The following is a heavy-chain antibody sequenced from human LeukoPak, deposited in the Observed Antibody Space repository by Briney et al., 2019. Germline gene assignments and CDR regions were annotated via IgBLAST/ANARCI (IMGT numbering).Heavy chain of an antibody. V-gene: IGHV1-24*01. D-gene: IGHD1-14*01. J-gene: IGHJ3*02. Sequence: ASVKVSCKVSGYTLTELSIHWVRQAPGKGLEWMGGFDPEDGETIYAQKFQGRVTMTEDTSTDTAYMEVNSLRSEDTAVYYCATTAPGSDAFDSWGQGTMVTVSS. CDR1: GYTLTELS. CDR3: ATTAPGSDAFDS. CDR2: FDPEDGET.